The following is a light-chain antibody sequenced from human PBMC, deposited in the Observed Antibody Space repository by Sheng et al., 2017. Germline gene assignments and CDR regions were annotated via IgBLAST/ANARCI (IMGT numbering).Light chain of an antibody. V-gene: IGKV1-27*01. Sequence: DIQMTQSPSSLSAFVGDRVTITCRASQDVTNYLAWYQKKPGTVPKLLISAASALQSGVPSRFSGSGSGTHFTLTISSLQPEDVATYYCQNXNTAPRTFGQGTKGGDQT. CDR1: QDVTNY. CDR2: AAS. J-gene: IGKJ1*01. CDR3: QNXNTAPRT.